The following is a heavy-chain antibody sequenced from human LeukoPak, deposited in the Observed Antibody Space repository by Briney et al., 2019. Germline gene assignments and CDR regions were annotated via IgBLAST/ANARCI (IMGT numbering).Heavy chain of an antibody. Sequence: GGSLRLSCAASGFTVSSSYMTWVRQAPGKGLEWVSLIYSGGSTYYADSVKGRFTISRGNSRNTLYLQMNSLRVEDTAVYYCARNLGATGPHDAFDIWGQGTMVTVSS. D-gene: IGHD1-26*01. CDR2: IYSGGST. CDR3: ARNLGATGPHDAFDI. J-gene: IGHJ3*02. V-gene: IGHV3-53*01. CDR1: GFTVSSSY.